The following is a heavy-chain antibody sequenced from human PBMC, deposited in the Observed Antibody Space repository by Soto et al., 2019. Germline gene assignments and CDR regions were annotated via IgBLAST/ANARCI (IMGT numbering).Heavy chain of an antibody. J-gene: IGHJ5*02. CDR2: IFYSGST. CDR3: ARDFYDILTGSRWFDP. Sequence: SETLSLTCTVSGDSISSADYYWSWIRQTPGKGLEWIGHIFYSGSTYYNPSLKSRVTISVDTSKNQFSLKLSSVTAADTAVYYCARDFYDILTGSRWFDPWGQGTLVTVSS. V-gene: IGHV4-30-4*01. D-gene: IGHD3-9*01. CDR1: GDSISSADYY.